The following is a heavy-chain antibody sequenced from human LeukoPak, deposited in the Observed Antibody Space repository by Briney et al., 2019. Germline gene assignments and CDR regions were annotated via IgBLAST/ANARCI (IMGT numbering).Heavy chain of an antibody. J-gene: IGHJ4*02. V-gene: IGHV4-34*01. D-gene: IGHD1-26*01. CDR2: ITHTGST. CDR1: GGSLSGYY. CDR3: ARHSGSYLYYFDY. Sequence: PSETLSLSCAVYGGSLSGYYWGWIRQPPGKGLEWIGEITHTGSTNYNPSLKSRVTISLDASKNHFSLKLSSVTAADTALYYCARHSGSYLYYFDYWGQGTLVTVSS.